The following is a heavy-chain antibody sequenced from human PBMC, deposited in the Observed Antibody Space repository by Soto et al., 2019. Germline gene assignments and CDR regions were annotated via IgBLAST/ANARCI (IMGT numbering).Heavy chain of an antibody. Sequence: GGSLRLSCAASGFTFSSYWMHWVRQAPGKGLVWVSRINSDGSSTSYADSVKGRFTISRDNAKNTLYLQMNSLRVEDTAVYYCARATGSGSYFLVYWGQGTLVTVSS. V-gene: IGHV3-74*01. CDR1: GFTFSSYW. J-gene: IGHJ4*02. CDR3: ARATGSGSYFLVY. D-gene: IGHD3-10*01. CDR2: INSDGSST.